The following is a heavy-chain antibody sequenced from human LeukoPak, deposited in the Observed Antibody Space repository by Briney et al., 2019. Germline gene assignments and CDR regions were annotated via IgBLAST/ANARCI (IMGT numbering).Heavy chain of an antibody. Sequence: SETLSLTCTVSGGSISSYYWSWIRQPPGKGLEWIGCIYYSGSTDYNPSLKSRVTISVDTSKNQFSLKLSSVTAADTAVYYCARKSGGYCSRTSCPGIFDYWGQGTLVTVSS. CDR2: IYYSGST. V-gene: IGHV4-59*08. CDR3: ARKSGGYCSRTSCPGIFDY. CDR1: GGSISSYY. D-gene: IGHD2-2*01. J-gene: IGHJ4*02.